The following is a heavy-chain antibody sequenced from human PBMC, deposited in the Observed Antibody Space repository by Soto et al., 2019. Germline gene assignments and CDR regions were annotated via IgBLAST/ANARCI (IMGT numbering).Heavy chain of an antibody. CDR1: GFIFSNYV. Sequence: EVQLVDSGGGLVQPGGSLRLSCAASGFIFSNYVMSWVRQDPGKGLEWVSSISDSGGTSYYADSVKGRFTISIDNSNTTLYLQMNSLRAEDTAIYYCAERPRSLLPFDYWGQGTLVTVSS. CDR3: AERPRSLLPFDY. V-gene: IGHV3-23*04. CDR2: ISDSGGTS. D-gene: IGHD1-26*01. J-gene: IGHJ4*02.